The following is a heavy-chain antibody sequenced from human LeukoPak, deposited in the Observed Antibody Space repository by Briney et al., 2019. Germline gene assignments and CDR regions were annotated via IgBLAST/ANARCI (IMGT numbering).Heavy chain of an antibody. CDR3: ARDNGDYWFDY. CDR2: INPNSGGT. CDR1: GYTFTGYY. J-gene: IGHJ4*02. D-gene: IGHD4-17*01. V-gene: IGHV1-2*02. Sequence: GASVKVSCKASGYTFTGYYMHWVRQAPGQGLEWMGWINPNSGGTNYAQKFQGRVTMTRGTSISTAYMELTRLRSDDTAVYYCARDNGDYWFDYWGQGTLVTVSS.